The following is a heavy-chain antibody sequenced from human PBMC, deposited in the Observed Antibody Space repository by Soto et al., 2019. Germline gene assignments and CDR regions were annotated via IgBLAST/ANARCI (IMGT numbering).Heavy chain of an antibody. D-gene: IGHD3-3*01. V-gene: IGHV1-2*02. Sequence: QLHLVQSGAVVKKPGASVTVSCSASGYPVTAYYMHWVRQAPGRGLEWMGGINPATGAAKYTQTTPGRGTLTRDTTTSTVFIEPSGLPSEDTAVFYWATGGGVGVAASAAFDMWGQGTLVNVSS. CDR3: ATGGGVGVAASAAFDM. CDR2: INPATGAA. J-gene: IGHJ3*02. CDR1: GYPVTAYY.